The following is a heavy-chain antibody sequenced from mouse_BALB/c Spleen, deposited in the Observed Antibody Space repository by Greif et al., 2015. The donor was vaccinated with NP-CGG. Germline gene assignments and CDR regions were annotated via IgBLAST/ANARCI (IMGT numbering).Heavy chain of an antibody. CDR2: IDTSDSYT. CDR1: GYTFTDYW. Sequence: QVQLQQSGAELVMPGASVKMSCKASGYTFTDYWMHWVKQRPGQGLEWIGAIDTSDSYTSYNQKFKGKATLTVDESSSTAYMQLSSLTSEDSAVYYCAREDRLRAMDYWGQGTSVTVSS. V-gene: IGHV1-69*01. CDR3: AREDRLRAMDY. D-gene: IGHD1-2*01. J-gene: IGHJ4*01.